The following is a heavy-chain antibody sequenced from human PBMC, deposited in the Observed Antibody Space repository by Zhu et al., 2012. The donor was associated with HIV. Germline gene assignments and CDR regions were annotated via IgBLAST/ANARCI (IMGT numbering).Heavy chain of an antibody. V-gene: IGHV4-38-2*01. CDR2: IYHSGST. CDR1: GYSISSGYY. J-gene: IGHJ4*02. D-gene: IGHD5-12*01. Sequence: QVQLQESGPGLVKPSETLSLTCAVSGYSISSGYYWGWIRQPPGKGLEWIGSIYHSGSTYYNPSLKSRVTKSVDTSKNQFSLKLSSVTAADTAVYYCARLSSYGYSFDYVGPGEPWSPSPQ. CDR3: ARLSSYGYSFDY.